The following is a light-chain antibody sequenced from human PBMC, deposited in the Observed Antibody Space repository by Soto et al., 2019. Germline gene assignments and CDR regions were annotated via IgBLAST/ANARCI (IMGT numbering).Light chain of an antibody. CDR1: QSISSNY. V-gene: IGKV3-20*01. Sequence: EIVLTQSPGTLSMSPGERATLSCRASQSISSNYLAWYQQKPGQAPRLLIYGASSRATGMPERFSGSGSGTDFTLTISRLEAEDCAVYYCQQYGSSPRTFGQGTKVEFK. J-gene: IGKJ1*01. CDR2: GAS. CDR3: QQYGSSPRT.